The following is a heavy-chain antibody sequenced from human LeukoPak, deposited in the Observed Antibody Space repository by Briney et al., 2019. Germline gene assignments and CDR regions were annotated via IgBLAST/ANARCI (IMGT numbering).Heavy chain of an antibody. CDR1: GFTFSSYA. CDR2: ISNSGGGT. J-gene: IGHJ4*02. V-gene: IGHV3-23*01. Sequence: GGSLRLSCAASGFTFSSYAINWVRQAPRKGLEWVSGISNSGGGTYYADSVKGRFTISRDNSKNTLYLRMNGLRAEDTAVYYCAKSRTPVAGRPIDYWGQGTLVTVSS. D-gene: IGHD6-19*01. CDR3: AKSRTPVAGRPIDY.